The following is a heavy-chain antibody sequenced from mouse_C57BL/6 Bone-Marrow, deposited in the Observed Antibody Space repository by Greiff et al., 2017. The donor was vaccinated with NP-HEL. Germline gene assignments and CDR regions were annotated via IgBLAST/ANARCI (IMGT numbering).Heavy chain of an antibody. V-gene: IGHV5-15*04. CDR3: ARGGSYEGFDY. J-gene: IGHJ2*01. Sequence: EVMLVESGGGLVQPGGSLKLSCAASGFTFSDYGMAWVRQAPRQGPEWVAFISNLAYSLYYADTVTGRFTISRANAKNTLYLEMSSLRSEDTAMYYCARGGSYEGFDYWGQGTTLTVSS. CDR2: ISNLAYSL. D-gene: IGHD1-1*02. CDR1: GFTFSDYG.